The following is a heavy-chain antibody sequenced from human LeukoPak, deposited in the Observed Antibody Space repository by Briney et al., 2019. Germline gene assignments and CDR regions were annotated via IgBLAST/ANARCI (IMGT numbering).Heavy chain of an antibody. D-gene: IGHD3-16*01. V-gene: IGHV4-34*01. CDR2: INHSGST. CDR3: ARSFGRNFDY. Sequence: KPSETLSLTCAVYGGSFSGYYWSWIRQPPGKGLEWIGEINHSGSTNYNPSLKSRVTISVDTSKNQFSLKLSSVTAADTAVYYCARSFGRNFDYWGQGILVTVSS. CDR1: GGSFSGYY. J-gene: IGHJ4*02.